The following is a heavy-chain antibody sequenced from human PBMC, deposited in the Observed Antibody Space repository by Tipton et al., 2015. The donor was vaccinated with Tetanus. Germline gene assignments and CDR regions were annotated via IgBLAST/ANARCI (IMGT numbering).Heavy chain of an antibody. Sequence: GLVKPSETLSLTCAVYGGSFSAYYWSWIRQSPGKGLEWIGEINHSGSTTYSPSFKSRVTISVDTPKDQFSLTLSSVTAADTAIYYCAREVPAAGHFDSWGQGTLVTVSS. CDR1: GGSFSAYY. CDR3: AREVPAAGHFDS. J-gene: IGHJ4*02. CDR2: INHSGST. D-gene: IGHD2-2*01. V-gene: IGHV4-34*01.